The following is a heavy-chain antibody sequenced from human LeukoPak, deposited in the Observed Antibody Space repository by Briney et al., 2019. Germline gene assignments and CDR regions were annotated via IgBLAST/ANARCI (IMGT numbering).Heavy chain of an antibody. CDR1: GFTFSGSA. D-gene: IGHD3-3*01. Sequence: GGSLRLSCAASGFTFSGSAMHWVRQASGKGLEWVGRIRSKANSYATAYAASVKGGFTISRDDSKNTAYLQMNSLKTEDTAVYYCTRQYYATSGIWGQGTLVTVSS. CDR2: IRSKANSYAT. V-gene: IGHV3-73*01. J-gene: IGHJ4*02. CDR3: TRQYYATSGI.